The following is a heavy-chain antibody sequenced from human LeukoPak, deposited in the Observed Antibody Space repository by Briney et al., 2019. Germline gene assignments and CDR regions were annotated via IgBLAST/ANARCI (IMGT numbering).Heavy chain of an antibody. J-gene: IGHJ4*02. CDR1: GFTVNTHL. D-gene: IGHD3-22*01. CDR3: TRDRDDSSVLHYFDY. Sequence: GGSLRLSCAASGFTVNTHLMSWVRQAPGKGLEWVSVLYHGDRTYYADSVKGRFTISRDSSKTTVYLQMQNLRAEDTAVYYCTRDRDDSSVLHYFDYWGQGALVTVSS. V-gene: IGHV3-66*02. CDR2: LYHGDRT.